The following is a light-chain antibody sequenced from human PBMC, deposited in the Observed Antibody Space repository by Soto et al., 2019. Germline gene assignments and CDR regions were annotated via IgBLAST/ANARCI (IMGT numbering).Light chain of an antibody. Sequence: QSALTQPASVSGSPGQSITISCTGTSSDVGSYNLVSWCQQHPGKAPKLMIYEVSKRPSGVSNRFSGSKSGNTASLTISGLQAEDEADYYCCSYAGSYVFGIGTKVTVL. V-gene: IGLV2-23*02. CDR1: SSDVGSYNL. J-gene: IGLJ1*01. CDR3: CSYAGSYV. CDR2: EVS.